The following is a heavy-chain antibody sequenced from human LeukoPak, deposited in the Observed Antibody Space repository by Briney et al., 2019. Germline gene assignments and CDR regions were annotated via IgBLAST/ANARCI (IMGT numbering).Heavy chain of an antibody. V-gene: IGHV3-74*01. CDR1: GFTFSTYW. J-gene: IGHJ4*02. CDR3: ARRIGYSSGHSAVYYFDY. Sequence: GGSLRLSCAASGFTFSTYWMHWVRQAPGKGLVWVSLINSGGDDTRYADSAKGRFTISRDNAKNTLYLQMNSLRAEDTAVYYCARRIGYSSGHSAVYYFDYWGQGTLVTVSS. CDR2: INSGGDDT. D-gene: IGHD6-19*01.